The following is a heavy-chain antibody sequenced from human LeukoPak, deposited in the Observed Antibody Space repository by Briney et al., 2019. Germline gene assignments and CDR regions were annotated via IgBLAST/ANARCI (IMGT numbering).Heavy chain of an antibody. CDR1: GFTFSSYS. Sequence: GGSLRLSCAASGFTFSSYSMNWVRQAPGKAPEWVASIGTTDKYIYYANSVKGRFTISRDNAKNSLYLQMTNLRAEDTAVYYCARDSRQQRFLYWDWFDPWGQGTRVSVSS. CDR2: IGTTDKYI. J-gene: IGHJ5*02. CDR3: ARDSRQQRFLYWDWFDP. D-gene: IGHD2/OR15-2a*01. V-gene: IGHV3-21*06.